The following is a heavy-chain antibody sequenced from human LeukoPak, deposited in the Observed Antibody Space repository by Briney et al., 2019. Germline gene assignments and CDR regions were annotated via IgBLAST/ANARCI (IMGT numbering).Heavy chain of an antibody. D-gene: IGHD1/OR15-1a*01. CDR1: GYSISSGYY. CDR3: ARILLRNKNWFDP. CDR2: IYHSGST. V-gene: IGHV4-38-2*01. J-gene: IGHJ5*02. Sequence: PSETLSLTCAVSGYSISSGYYWGWIRQPPGKGLEWIGSIYHSGSTYYNPSLKSRVTISVDTSKNQFSLKLSSVTAADTAVYYCARILLRNKNWFDPWGQGTLVTVSS.